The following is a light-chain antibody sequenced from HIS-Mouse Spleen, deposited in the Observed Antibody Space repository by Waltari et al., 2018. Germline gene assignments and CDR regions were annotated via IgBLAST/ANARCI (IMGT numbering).Light chain of an antibody. Sequence: SYELTQPPSASVSPGQTARITCSGDALPKKYAYWYQQNSGQAPVLFIYEDSKRPSGIPERFSGSSSGTMATLTISGAQVEDEADYYCYSTDSSGNHRVFGGGTKLTVL. V-gene: IGLV3-10*01. CDR3: YSTDSSGNHRV. J-gene: IGLJ2*01. CDR2: EDS. CDR1: ALPKKY.